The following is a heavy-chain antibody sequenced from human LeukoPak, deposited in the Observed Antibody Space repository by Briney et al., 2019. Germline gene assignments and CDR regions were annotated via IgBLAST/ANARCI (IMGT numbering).Heavy chain of an antibody. CDR3: AKGNVDTAMGNFDY. J-gene: IGHJ4*02. Sequence: GGSLRLSCAASGFTFSSYAMSWVRQAPGKGLEWVSAISGSGGSTYYADSVKGRFTISRDDSKNTLYVQMNSLRAEDTAVYYCAKGNVDTAMGNFDYWGQGTLVTVSS. CDR2: ISGSGGST. CDR1: GFTFSSYA. D-gene: IGHD5-18*01. V-gene: IGHV3-23*01.